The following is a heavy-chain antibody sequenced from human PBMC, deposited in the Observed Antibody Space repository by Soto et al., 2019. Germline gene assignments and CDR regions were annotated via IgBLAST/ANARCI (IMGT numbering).Heavy chain of an antibody. V-gene: IGHV1-46*03. J-gene: IGHJ4*02. Sequence: GASVKVSCKASGYTFTIYYIHWVRQAPGQGLEWMGIINPSGGSTTYAQKFQGRVTMTRDTSRSTVYMELSSLRSEDTAVYFCARDLSRASGYDYVFDYWGQGTLVTVSS. CDR2: INPSGGST. D-gene: IGHD5-12*01. CDR1: GYTFTIYY. CDR3: ARDLSRASGYDYVFDY.